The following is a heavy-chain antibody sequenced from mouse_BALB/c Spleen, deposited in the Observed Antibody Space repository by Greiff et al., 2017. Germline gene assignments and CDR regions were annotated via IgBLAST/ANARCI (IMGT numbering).Heavy chain of an antibody. CDR2: IYPGDGDT. J-gene: IGHJ4*01. V-gene: IGHV1-87*01. CDR1: GYTFTSYW. Sequence: QVQLQQSGAELARPGASVKLSCKASGYTFTSYWMQWVKQRPGQGLEWIGAIYPGDGDTRYTQKFKGKATLTADKSSSTAYMQLSSLASEDSAVYYCARGYPYYAMDYWGQGTSVTVSS. CDR3: ARGYPYYAMDY. D-gene: IGHD3-1*01.